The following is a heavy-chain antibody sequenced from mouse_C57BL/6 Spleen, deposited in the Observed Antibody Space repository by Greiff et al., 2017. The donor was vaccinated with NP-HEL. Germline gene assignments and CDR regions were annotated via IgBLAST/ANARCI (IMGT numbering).Heavy chain of an antibody. CDR3: ARQGVTTGGFAY. Sequence: QVHVKQSGPGLVAPSQSLSITCTVSGFSLTSYGVHWVRQPPGKGLEWLVVIWSDGSTTYNSALKSRLSISKDNSKSQVFLKMNSLQTDDTAMYYCARQGVTTGGFAYWGQGTLVTVSA. J-gene: IGHJ3*01. V-gene: IGHV2-6-1*01. CDR2: IWSDGST. CDR1: GFSLTSYG. D-gene: IGHD2-2*01.